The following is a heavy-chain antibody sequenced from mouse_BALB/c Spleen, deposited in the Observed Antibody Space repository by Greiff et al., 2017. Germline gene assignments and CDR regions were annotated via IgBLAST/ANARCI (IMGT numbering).Heavy chain of an antibody. V-gene: IGHV5-12-1*01. CDR1: GFTFSSYA. J-gene: IGHJ4*01. CDR3: ARGRYGAMDY. CDR2: ISSGGGST. Sequence: EVMLVESGGGLVKPGGSLKLSCAASGFTFSSYAMSWVRQTPEKRLEWVATISSGGGSTYYPDTVKGRFTISRDNAKNTLYLQMSSLKSEDTAMYYCARGRYGAMDYWGQGTSVTVSS. D-gene: IGHD2-14*01.